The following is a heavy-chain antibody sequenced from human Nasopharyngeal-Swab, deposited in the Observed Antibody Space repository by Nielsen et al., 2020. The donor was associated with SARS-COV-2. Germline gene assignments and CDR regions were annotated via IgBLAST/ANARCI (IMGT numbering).Heavy chain of an antibody. CDR1: GFTFSSYA. J-gene: IGHJ6*02. CDR2: ISYDGSNK. Sequence: GESLKISCAASGFTFSSYAMHWVRQAPGKGLEWVAVISYDGSNKYYADSVKGRFTISRDNSKNTLYLQMNSPRAEDTAVYYCARDRGIAVAGNYYYYGMDVWGQGTTVTVSS. CDR3: ARDRGIAVAGNYYYYGMDV. V-gene: IGHV3-30-3*01. D-gene: IGHD6-19*01.